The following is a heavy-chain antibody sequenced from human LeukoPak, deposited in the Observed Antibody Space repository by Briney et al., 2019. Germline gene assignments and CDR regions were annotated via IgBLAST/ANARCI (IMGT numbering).Heavy chain of an antibody. CDR1: GGSISSSSYY. D-gene: IGHD3-3*01. J-gene: IGHJ4*02. CDR2: IYYSGST. Sequence: PSETLSLTCTVSGGSISSSSYYWGWIRQPPGKGLEWIGSIYYSGSTYYNPSLKSRGTISVDTSKNQFSLKLSSVTAADTAVYYCARDFRRTDYYDFWSGYPKGHIDYWGQGTLVTVSS. CDR3: ARDFRRTDYYDFWSGYPKGHIDY. V-gene: IGHV4-39*02.